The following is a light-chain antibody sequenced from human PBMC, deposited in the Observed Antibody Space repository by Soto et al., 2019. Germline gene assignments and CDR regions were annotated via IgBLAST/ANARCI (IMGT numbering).Light chain of an antibody. J-gene: IGKJ2*01. Sequence: EIVLTQSPGTLSLSPGERATLSCRASQSVSSSYLTWYQQKPGHAPRVLVYGSSRRATGIPDRFSGSGSGTDFTLTISRLEPEDFAVYYCQQYGRSPGYTFGQGTKLEIK. CDR2: GSS. CDR3: QQYGRSPGYT. CDR1: QSVSSSY. V-gene: IGKV3-20*01.